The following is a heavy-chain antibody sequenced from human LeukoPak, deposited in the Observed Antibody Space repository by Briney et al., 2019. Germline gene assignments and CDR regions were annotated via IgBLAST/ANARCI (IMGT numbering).Heavy chain of an antibody. CDR3: ARGGGIVGASNRYFYYYMDV. V-gene: IGHV3-9*01. CDR2: INWNSGSI. D-gene: IGHD1-26*01. Sequence: GGSLRLSCAASGFTFDDYAMHWDRQTPGKGLEGVSGINWNSGSIDYADSVKGRFTISRDNAKNSLYLQMNNLRAGDTALYYCARGGGIVGASNRYFYYYMDVWGKGTTVTISS. CDR1: GFTFDDYA. J-gene: IGHJ6*03.